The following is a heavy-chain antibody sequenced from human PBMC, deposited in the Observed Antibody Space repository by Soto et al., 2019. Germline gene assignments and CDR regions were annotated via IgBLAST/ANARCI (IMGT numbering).Heavy chain of an antibody. V-gene: IGHV3-21*06. D-gene: IGHD3-3*01. CDR2: ISSTTNYI. CDR3: AREYEDLTSNFDY. Sequence: GGSLRLSCAASGFTFTRYSMNWVRQAPGKGLEWVSSISSTTNYIYYGDSMKGRFTISRDNAKNSLYLEMNSLRAEDTAVYYCAREYEDLTSNFDYWGQGTLVNVSS. CDR1: GFTFTRYS. J-gene: IGHJ4*02.